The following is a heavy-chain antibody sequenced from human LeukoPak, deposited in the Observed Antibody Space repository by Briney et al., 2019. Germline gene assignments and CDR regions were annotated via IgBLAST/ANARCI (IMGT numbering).Heavy chain of an antibody. CDR2: IWYNGKNK. J-gene: IGHJ4*02. CDR3: ARGFLGGTDQYFDS. CDR1: GFTFSTYA. D-gene: IGHD6-19*01. V-gene: IGHV3-33*01. Sequence: GGSLRLSCAASGFTFSTYAMHWVRQAPGKGLEWVAMIWYNGKNKHYADSVKGRFTISRDNSKNTLDLQMNSLRADDTAVYFCARGFLGGTDQYFDSWGQGTLVTVSS.